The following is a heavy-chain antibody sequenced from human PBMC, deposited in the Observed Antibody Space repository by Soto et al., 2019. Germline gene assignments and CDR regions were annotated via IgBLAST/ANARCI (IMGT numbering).Heavy chain of an antibody. Sequence: EVQLVESGGGLVKPGGSLRLSCAASGFTFSNAWMSWVRHAPGKGLEWVGRIKRKTDGGTTDYAAPVKGRFTISRDDSDNTVYLQMTSLKIEDTAVYYCATGGHFYGDCGQGTLVTVSS. CDR1: GFTFSNAW. V-gene: IGHV3-15*01. D-gene: IGHD3-10*01. CDR2: IKRKTDGGTT. J-gene: IGHJ4*02. CDR3: ATGGHFYGD.